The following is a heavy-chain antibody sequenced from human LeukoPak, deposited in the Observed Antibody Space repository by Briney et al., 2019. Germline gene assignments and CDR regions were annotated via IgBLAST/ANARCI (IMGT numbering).Heavy chain of an antibody. Sequence: GGSLRLSCAASGFTFSGSAMHWVRHASGKGLEWVGRIRSKANNYATVYATSVKGRFTISRDDSENTAYLQMSSLKTEDTAVYYCTRQLEMATNDFDYWGQGTLVTVSS. CDR2: IRSKANNYAT. V-gene: IGHV3-73*01. CDR3: TRQLEMATNDFDY. J-gene: IGHJ4*02. D-gene: IGHD5-24*01. CDR1: GFTFSGSA.